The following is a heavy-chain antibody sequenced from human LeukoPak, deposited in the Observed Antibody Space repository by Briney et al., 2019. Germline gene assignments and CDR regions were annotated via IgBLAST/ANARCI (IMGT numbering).Heavy chain of an antibody. D-gene: IGHD4-11*01. CDR1: GASFNEYY. Sequence: SESLSLTCAVYGASFNEYYWTWIRQPPGKGLEWIGEINHSGITRYRPSLKSRVTISVDTSKNQFSLNLISVTAADTAVYYCARGIYSNYDWFDPWGQGTLVTVSS. J-gene: IGHJ5*02. CDR3: ARGIYSNYDWFDP. CDR2: INHSGIT. V-gene: IGHV4-34*01.